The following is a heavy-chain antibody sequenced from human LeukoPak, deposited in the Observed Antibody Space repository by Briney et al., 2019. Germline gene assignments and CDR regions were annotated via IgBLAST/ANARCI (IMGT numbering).Heavy chain of an antibody. CDR3: ARDRNGFDY. J-gene: IGHJ4*02. CDR1: GGSISSGSYY. V-gene: IGHV4-61*09. Sequence: SQTLSLTCTVSGGSISSGSYYWSWIRQPAGKRLEWIGHIYRSGSTNYNPSLKSRVTISVDTSKNQFSLKLSSVTAADTAVYYCARDRNGFDYWGQGTLVTVSS. D-gene: IGHD4-11*01. CDR2: IYRSGST.